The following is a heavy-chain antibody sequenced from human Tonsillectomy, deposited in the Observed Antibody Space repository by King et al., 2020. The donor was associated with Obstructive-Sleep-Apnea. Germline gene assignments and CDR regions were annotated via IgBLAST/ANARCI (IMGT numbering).Heavy chain of an antibody. CDR3: ARLGPLIKLWAPFDY. Sequence: HVQLQQWGAGLLKPSETLSLTCAVYGGSFSGYYWSWIRQPPGKGLEWIGEINHSGSTNYNPSLKSRVTISVDTSKNQFSLKLSSVTAADTALYYCARLGPLIKLWAPFDYWGQGTLVTVSS. CDR1: GGSFSGYY. D-gene: IGHD5-18*01. V-gene: IGHV4-34*01. J-gene: IGHJ4*02. CDR2: INHSGST.